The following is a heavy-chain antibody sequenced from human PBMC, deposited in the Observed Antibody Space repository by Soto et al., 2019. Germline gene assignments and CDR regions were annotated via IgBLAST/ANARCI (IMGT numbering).Heavy chain of an antibody. CDR2: INPKSRGT. Sequence: QVQLVQSGAEVKKPGASVKVSCQASGYTFTDYFIHWVRQAPGQGFEWMGWINPKSRGTNYAQKFQGRVSMTRDTSNSTAYMVLRGLTSDDTAVYYCARVTLKAGNWFDPWGQGTLVTVSS. CDR3: ARVTLKAGNWFDP. D-gene: IGHD3-22*01. CDR1: GYTFTDYF. V-gene: IGHV1-2*02. J-gene: IGHJ5*02.